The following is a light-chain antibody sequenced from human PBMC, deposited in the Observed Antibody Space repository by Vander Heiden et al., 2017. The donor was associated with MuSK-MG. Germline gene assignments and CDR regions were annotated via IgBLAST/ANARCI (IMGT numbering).Light chain of an antibody. V-gene: IGKV3-20*01. CDR2: SAS. Sequence: IVLTQSPGSLSLSPGEGATLSCRASQIVASDQLAWYQQRSGQAPRLLIYSASIRATGIPDRFSGSGSGTDFTLTISRRQPEDSSVYYGQQDGRSLAFGGGTEVEIK. J-gene: IGKJ4*01. CDR1: QIVASDQ. CDR3: QQDGRSLA.